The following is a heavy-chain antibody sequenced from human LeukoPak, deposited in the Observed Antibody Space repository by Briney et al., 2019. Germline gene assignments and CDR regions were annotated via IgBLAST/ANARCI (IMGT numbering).Heavy chain of an antibody. J-gene: IGHJ4*02. Sequence: SGGSLGLSLEAPGFPLRRNFLSWVRPPPGKGVEWVSDIYSGGSTYYADSVKGRFTISRDNSKNTLYLQMNSLRAEDTAVYYCTRGGGGSFPHYWGQGTLVTVSS. CDR1: GFPLRRNF. D-gene: IGHD2-21*01. CDR2: IYSGGST. CDR3: TRGGGGSFPHY. V-gene: IGHV3-53*01.